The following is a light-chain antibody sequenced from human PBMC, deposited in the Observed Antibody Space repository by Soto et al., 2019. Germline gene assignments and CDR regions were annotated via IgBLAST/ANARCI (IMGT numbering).Light chain of an antibody. V-gene: IGKV3-20*01. CDR1: QSVSSSY. J-gene: IGKJ2*01. CDR3: QQYGSSPLYT. Sequence: EMVLTKSPGTRSSSPGEIATLSCRASQSVSSSYLAWYQQKPGPAPRLLIYGASSRATGIPARFSGSGAGTDFTLTISRLEPEDFAVYYCQQYGSSPLYTFGQGTKLEIK. CDR2: GAS.